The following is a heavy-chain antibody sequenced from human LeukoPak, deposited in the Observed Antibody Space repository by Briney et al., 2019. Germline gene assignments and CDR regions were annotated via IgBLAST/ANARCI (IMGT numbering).Heavy chain of an antibody. CDR2: INHSGST. CDR1: GGSFSGYY. V-gene: IGHV4-34*01. Sequence: KLSETLSLTCAVYGGSFSGYYWSWIRQPPGKGLEWIGEINHSGSTNYNPSLKSRVTISVDTSKNRFSLKLSSVTAADTAVYYCARGIDYWGQGTLVTVSS. J-gene: IGHJ4*02. CDR3: ARGIDY.